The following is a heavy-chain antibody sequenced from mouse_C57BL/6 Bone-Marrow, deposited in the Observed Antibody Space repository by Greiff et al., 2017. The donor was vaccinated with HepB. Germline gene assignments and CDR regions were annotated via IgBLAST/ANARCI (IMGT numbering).Heavy chain of an antibody. CDR2: ISNGGGST. V-gene: IGHV5-12*01. J-gene: IGHJ2*01. CDR3: ARLNGYFDY. Sequence: EVKVVESGGGLVQPGGSLKLSCAASGFTFSDYYMYWVRQTPEKRLEWVAYISNGGGSTYYPDTVKGRFTISRDNAKNTLYLQMSRLKSEDTAMYYCARLNGYFDYWGQGTTLTVSS. CDR1: GFTFSDYY.